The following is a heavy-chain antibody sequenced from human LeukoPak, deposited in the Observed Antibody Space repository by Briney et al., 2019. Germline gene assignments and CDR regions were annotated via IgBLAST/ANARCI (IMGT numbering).Heavy chain of an antibody. CDR2: INHSGST. CDR3: ARARRVTMARGVIFDY. D-gene: IGHD3-10*01. CDR1: GGSFSGYY. Sequence: SETLSLTCAVYGGSFSGYYWSWIRQPPGKGLEWIGEINHSGSTNYNPSLKSRVTISVDTSKNQFSLKLSSVTAADTAVYYCARARRVTMARGVIFDYWGQGTLVTVSS. V-gene: IGHV4-34*01. J-gene: IGHJ4*02.